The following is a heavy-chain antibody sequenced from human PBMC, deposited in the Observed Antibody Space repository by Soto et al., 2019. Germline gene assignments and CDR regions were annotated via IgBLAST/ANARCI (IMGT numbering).Heavy chain of an antibody. Sequence: GGSLRLSCAASGFTFSSYAMHWVRQAPGKGLEWVAVISYDGSNKYYADSVKGRFTISRDNSKNTLYLQMNSLRAEDTAVYYCAREWLSMVRGAYDYWGQGTLVTVSS. D-gene: IGHD3-10*01. V-gene: IGHV3-30-3*01. CDR3: AREWLSMVRGAYDY. CDR2: ISYDGSNK. CDR1: GFTFSSYA. J-gene: IGHJ4*02.